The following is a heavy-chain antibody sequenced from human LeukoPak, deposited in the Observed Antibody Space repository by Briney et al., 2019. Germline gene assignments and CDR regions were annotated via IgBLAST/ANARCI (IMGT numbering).Heavy chain of an antibody. Sequence: PSETLSLTCAVSGYSISSGYYWGWIRQPPEKGLEWIGSIYHSGSTYYNPSLKSRVTISVDTSKNQFSLKLSSVTAADTAVYYCARDLEYSSSSSSAAFDYWGQGTLVTVSS. CDR2: IYHSGST. CDR1: GYSISSGYY. V-gene: IGHV4-38-2*01. J-gene: IGHJ4*02. CDR3: ARDLEYSSSSSSAAFDY. D-gene: IGHD6-6*01.